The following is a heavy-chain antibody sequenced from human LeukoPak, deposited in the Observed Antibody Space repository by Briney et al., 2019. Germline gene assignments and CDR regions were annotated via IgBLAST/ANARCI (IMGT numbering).Heavy chain of an antibody. V-gene: IGHV3-74*01. CDR3: AGRDLWSGYDY. CDR1: GFTFSTYW. J-gene: IGHJ4*02. D-gene: IGHD3-3*01. CDR2: INGDGTST. Sequence: GGSLRLACAASGFTFSTYWMHWVRQAPGKALVWVSRINGDGTSTSYADSVEGRFTVSRDNGKSTLYLQMNSLRAEDTAVYYCAGRDLWSGYDYWGQGTLVTVSS.